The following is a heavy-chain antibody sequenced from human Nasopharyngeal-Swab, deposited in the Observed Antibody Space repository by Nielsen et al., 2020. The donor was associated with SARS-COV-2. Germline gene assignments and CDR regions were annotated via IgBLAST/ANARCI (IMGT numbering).Heavy chain of an antibody. CDR2: IKQDGSEK. Sequence: GESLKISCAASGFTFSSYWMSWVRQAPGKGLEWVANIKQDGSEKYYVDSVKGRFTISRDNAKNSLYLQMNSLRAEDTAVYYCARDGGSSWYYWFDPWGQGTPVTVSS. CDR3: ARDGGSSWYYWFDP. D-gene: IGHD6-13*01. V-gene: IGHV3-7*01. CDR1: GFTFSSYW. J-gene: IGHJ5*02.